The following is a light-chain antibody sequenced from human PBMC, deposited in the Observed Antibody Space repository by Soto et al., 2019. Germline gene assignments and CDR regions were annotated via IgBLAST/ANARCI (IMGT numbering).Light chain of an antibody. CDR1: QXISNS. CDR3: QQSHSIPFT. CDR2: AAC. J-gene: IGKJ3*01. V-gene: IGKV1-39*01. Sequence: DIQXXQSPSSXXASVGDRVTXXXXATQXISNSLNWYQHKPGEAPKLLMYAACTLQSGVPSRFSCGGSGTDFTLTISSLQPEDFATYFCQQSHSIPFTFGPGTKVDIE.